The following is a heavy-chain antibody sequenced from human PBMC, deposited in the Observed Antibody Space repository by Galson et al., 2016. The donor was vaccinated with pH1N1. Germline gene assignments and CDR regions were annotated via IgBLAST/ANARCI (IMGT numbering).Heavy chain of an antibody. CDR3: ARDYYYHSSDSDAFDL. CDR1: GLTLSMSW. Sequence: SLRLSCAASGLTLSMSWMSCVRQAPGQGLEWLANITQDGSETYYVDSVKGRVTITRDNAKNSVLLEMNSLGAWDTAEYYCARDYYYHSSDSDAFDLWGHGTMVTVSS. V-gene: IGHV3-7*01. CDR2: ITQDGSET. J-gene: IGHJ3*01. D-gene: IGHD3-22*01.